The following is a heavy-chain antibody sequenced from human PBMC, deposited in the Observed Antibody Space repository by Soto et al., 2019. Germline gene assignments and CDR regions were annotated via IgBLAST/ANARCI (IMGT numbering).Heavy chain of an antibody. CDR2: IVVGSGNT. CDR1: GFTFTSSA. V-gene: IGHV1-58*01. Sequence: GASVKVSCKASGFTFTSSAVQWVRQARGQRLEWIGWIVVGSGNTNYAQKFQERVTITRDMSTSTAYMELSSLRSEDTAVYYCAAVPPPGRELLRGYYYGMDVWGQWTTVTVSS. J-gene: IGHJ6*02. D-gene: IGHD1-26*01. CDR3: AAVPPPGRELLRGYYYGMDV.